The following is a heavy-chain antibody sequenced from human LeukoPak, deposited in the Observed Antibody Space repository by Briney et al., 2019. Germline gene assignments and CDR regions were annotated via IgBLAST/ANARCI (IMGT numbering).Heavy chain of an antibody. CDR3: AGGKYCGGDCYSTWRY. V-gene: IGHV3-21*01. J-gene: IGHJ4*02. D-gene: IGHD2-21*02. CDR2: ISSSSSYI. CDR1: GFTFSSYS. Sequence: GGSLRLSCAASGFTFSSYSMNWVRQAPGKGLEWVSSISSSSSYIYYADSVKGRFTISRGNAKNSLYLHMNSLRAEDTAVYYCAGGKYCGGDCYSTWRYWGQGTLVTVSS.